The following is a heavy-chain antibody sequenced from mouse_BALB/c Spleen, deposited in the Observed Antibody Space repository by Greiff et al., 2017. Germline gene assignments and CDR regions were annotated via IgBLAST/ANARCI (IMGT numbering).Heavy chain of an antibody. V-gene: IGHV1-7*01. CDR3: ARFTTATSFAY. Sequence: VQLQQSGAELAKPGASVKMSCKASGYTFTSYWMHWVKQRPGQGLEWIGYINPSTGYTEYNQKFKDKATLTADKSSSTAYMQLSSLTSEDSAVYYCARFTTATSFAYWGQGTLVTVSA. D-gene: IGHD1-2*01. J-gene: IGHJ3*01. CDR2: INPSTGYT. CDR1: GYTFTSYW.